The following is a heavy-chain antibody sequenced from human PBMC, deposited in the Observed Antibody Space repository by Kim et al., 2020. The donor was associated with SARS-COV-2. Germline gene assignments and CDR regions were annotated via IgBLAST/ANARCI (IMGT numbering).Heavy chain of an antibody. V-gene: IGHV4-39*01. CDR3: ARGRVGATTYFDY. D-gene: IGHD1-26*01. Sequence: YIPSLKSRVTISVDTSKNQFALKLSSVTAADTAVYYCARGRVGATTYFDYWGQGTLVTVSS. J-gene: IGHJ4*02.